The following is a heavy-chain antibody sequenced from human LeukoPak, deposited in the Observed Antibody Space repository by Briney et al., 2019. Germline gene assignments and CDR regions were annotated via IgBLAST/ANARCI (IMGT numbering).Heavy chain of an antibody. CDR1: GFTFSSYW. Sequence: GGSLRLSCAGSGFTFSSYWMSWVRQAPGKGLEWVANIKHDGSEKYYGDSVKGRFSISRDNARNSLYLQMNSLRAEDTAVYYCAKDPLVGATFFDYWGQGTLVPVSS. V-gene: IGHV3-7*05. J-gene: IGHJ4*02. CDR3: AKDPLVGATFFDY. CDR2: IKHDGSEK. D-gene: IGHD1-26*01.